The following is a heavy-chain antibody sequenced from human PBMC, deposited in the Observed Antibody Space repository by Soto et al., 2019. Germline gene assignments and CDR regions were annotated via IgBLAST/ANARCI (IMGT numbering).Heavy chain of an antibody. CDR1: GFTFSRYA. J-gene: IGHJ1*01. CDR3: GKDSREVDSVEHYQH. V-gene: IGHV3-23*01. Sequence: ELQLLDSGGTLVQPGGSLRLSCAASGFTFSRYAMSWLRQAPGKGLEWVSAIAGSGDSTHYADSVKGRFAVSRDNSKHMGYRQMNSLRAEDTAVDYCGKDSREVDSVEHYQHWGHGTLVTVCS. D-gene: IGHD5-18*01. CDR2: IAGSGDST.